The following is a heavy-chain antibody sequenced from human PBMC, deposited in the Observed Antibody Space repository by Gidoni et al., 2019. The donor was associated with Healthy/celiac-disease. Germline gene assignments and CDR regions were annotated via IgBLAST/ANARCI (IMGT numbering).Heavy chain of an antibody. D-gene: IGHD3-22*01. CDR3: ARDLQIYDSSGYYHGPSYYFDY. Sequence: EVQLVESGGGLVKPGGSLRLSCAASGFTFSSYSMNWVRQAPGKGLEWVSSISSSSSYIYYADSVKGRFTISRDNAKNSLYLQMNSLRAEDTAVYYCARDLQIYDSSGYYHGPSYYFDYWGQGTLVTVSS. V-gene: IGHV3-21*01. J-gene: IGHJ4*02. CDR2: ISSSSSYI. CDR1: GFTFSSYS.